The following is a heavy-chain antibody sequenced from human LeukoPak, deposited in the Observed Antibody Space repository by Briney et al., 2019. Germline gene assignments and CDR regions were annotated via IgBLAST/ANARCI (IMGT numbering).Heavy chain of an antibody. CDR3: ARNSGWSYYYYYMDV. CDR2: IYHSGST. J-gene: IGHJ6*03. CDR1: GGSISSGGYY. V-gene: IGHV4-30-2*01. Sequence: SQTLSLTCTVSGGSISSGGYYWSWIRQPPGKGLEWIGYIYHSGSTYYNPSLKSRVTISVDRSKNQFSLKLSSVTAADTAVYYCARNSGWSYYYYYMDVWGKGTTATVSS. D-gene: IGHD6-19*01.